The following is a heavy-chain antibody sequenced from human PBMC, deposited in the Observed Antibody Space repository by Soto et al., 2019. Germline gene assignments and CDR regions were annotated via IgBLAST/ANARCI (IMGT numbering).Heavy chain of an antibody. J-gene: IGHJ6*02. Sequence: QVQLQESGPGLVKPSETLSLSCTVSGGSINSYYWSWIRQSPGKRMEWIGYVHHSWGSSYNPALQSRVSISLETPKSQFFLQLTSVTATDTAVYSCARQGFGPLHCLVDVWGQATTVTVSS. D-gene: IGHD3-10*01. CDR2: VHHSWGS. CDR3: ARQGFGPLHCLVDV. V-gene: IGHV4-59*08. CDR1: GGSINSYY.